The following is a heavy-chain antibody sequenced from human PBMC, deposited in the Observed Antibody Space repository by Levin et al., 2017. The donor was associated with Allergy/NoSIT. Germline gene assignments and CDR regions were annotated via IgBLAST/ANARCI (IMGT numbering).Heavy chain of an antibody. CDR3: ARVLRFYYYYYMDV. CDR1: GFTFSSYG. D-gene: IGHD5-12*01. Sequence: GGSLRLSCAASGFTFSSYGMPWVRQAPGKGLEWVAVIWDAGYKKYYADSVKGRFTISRDISKNTLYLQMNSLRAEDTAVYYCARVLRFYYYYYMDVWGKGTTVTVSS. V-gene: IGHV3-33*01. J-gene: IGHJ6*03. CDR2: IWDAGYKK.